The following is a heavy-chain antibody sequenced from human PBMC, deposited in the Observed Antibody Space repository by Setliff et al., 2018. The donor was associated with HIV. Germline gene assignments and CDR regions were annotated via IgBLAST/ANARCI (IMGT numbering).Heavy chain of an antibody. D-gene: IGHD5-12*01. CDR2: IRYDGSNE. Sequence: GGSLRLSCAASGFNFNDYGMHWVRQAPGKGLEWVAFIRYDGSNEYYADSVKGRFTISRDNSKNTLALQMTSLRVEDTAAYYCAKDYFSGYDFRYFFDYWGQGALVTVSS. CDR1: GFNFNDYG. CDR3: AKDYFSGYDFRYFFDY. J-gene: IGHJ4*02. V-gene: IGHV3-30*02.